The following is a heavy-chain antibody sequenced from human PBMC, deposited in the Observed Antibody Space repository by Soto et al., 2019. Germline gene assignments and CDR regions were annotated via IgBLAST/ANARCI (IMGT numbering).Heavy chain of an antibody. CDR2: IWYDGSNK. CDR1: GFTFSSYG. V-gene: IGHV3-33*01. D-gene: IGHD5-12*01. J-gene: IGHJ4*02. CDR3: ERDGIRDGYYSGLFEY. Sequence: PGGSLRLSCAASGFTFSSYGMHWVRQAPGKGLEWVAVIWYDGSNKYYADSVKGRFTISRDNSKNTLYLQMNSLRAEDTAVYYCERDGIRDGYYSGLFEYWGQGTLVTVSA.